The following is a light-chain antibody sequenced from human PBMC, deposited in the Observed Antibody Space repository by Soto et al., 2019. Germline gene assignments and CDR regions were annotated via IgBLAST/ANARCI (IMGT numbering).Light chain of an antibody. J-gene: IGKJ1*01. CDR2: GAS. V-gene: IGKV3-20*01. CDR3: HQYGSSLWT. CDR1: QTVSIDY. Sequence: EIVLTQSPGTLSLSTGERDTLSCRASQTVSIDYLAWYQQKAGQAPTLLMYGASSGATGIPDRFSGSGSGTDFTLTMSRLEPEDFAVYYCHQYGSSLWTFVEGTKVDIK.